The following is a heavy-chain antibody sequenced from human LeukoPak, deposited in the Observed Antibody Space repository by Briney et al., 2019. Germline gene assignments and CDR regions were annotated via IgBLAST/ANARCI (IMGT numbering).Heavy chain of an antibody. D-gene: IGHD4-17*01. CDR3: ARVRGYGDPNWFDP. Sequence: SETLSLTCTVSGYSISSGYYWGWIRQPPGKGLEWLASIYHSGTIYYNPSLKSRVTISVDTSKNQFSLKLTSVTAADTAVYYCARVRGYGDPNWFDPWGQGTLVTVSS. V-gene: IGHV4-38-2*02. CDR1: GYSISSGYY. CDR2: IYHSGTI. J-gene: IGHJ5*02.